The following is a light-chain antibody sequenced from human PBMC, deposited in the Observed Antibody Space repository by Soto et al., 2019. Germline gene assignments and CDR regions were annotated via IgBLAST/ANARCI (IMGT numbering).Light chain of an antibody. V-gene: IGKV2-28*01. CDR3: LQTLQTPFT. J-gene: IGKJ4*01. Sequence: DFVMTQSPLSLPVTPGEPASISCRSSQSLLHSNGYNYLDWYLQKPGQSPQLLIYLGSNRTSGVPDRFSGSGSGTDCTLKISRVEAQDVGVYYCLQTLQTPFTFGGGTKVEIK. CDR2: LGS. CDR1: QSLLHSNGYNY.